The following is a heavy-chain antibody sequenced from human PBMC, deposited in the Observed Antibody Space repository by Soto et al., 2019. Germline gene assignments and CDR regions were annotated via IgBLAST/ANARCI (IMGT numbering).Heavy chain of an antibody. Sequence: ASVKVSCKASGGTFSSYAISWVRQAPGQGLEWMGGIIPIFGTANYAQKFQGRVTITADESTSTAYMELSSLRSEDTAVYYCVNIDSSSWYYFDYWGQGTLVTVSS. D-gene: IGHD6-13*01. CDR3: VNIDSSSWYYFDY. J-gene: IGHJ4*02. CDR1: GGTFSSYA. V-gene: IGHV1-69*13. CDR2: IIPIFGTA.